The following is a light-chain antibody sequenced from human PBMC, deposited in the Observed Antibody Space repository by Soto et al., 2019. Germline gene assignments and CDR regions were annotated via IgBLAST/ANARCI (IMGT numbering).Light chain of an antibody. J-gene: IGKJ5*01. CDR3: QQYGSSPLT. CDR2: DAS. Sequence: ETVLTQSPGTLSLSPGERATLSCGASQSVSNNYLAWYQQKPGLAPRLLIYDASSRATGIPDRFSGSGSGTDFTLTISRLEPEDFAVYYCQQYGSSPLTFGQGTRLEI. V-gene: IGKV3D-20*01. CDR1: QSVSNNY.